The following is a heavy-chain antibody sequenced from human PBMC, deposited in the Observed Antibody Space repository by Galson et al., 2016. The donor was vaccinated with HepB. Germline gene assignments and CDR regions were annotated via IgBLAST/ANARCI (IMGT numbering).Heavy chain of an antibody. CDR2: INAGNGDT. CDR1: GYTFSSYE. D-gene: IGHD2-21*02. Sequence: SVKVSCKASGYTFSSYEISWVRQAPGQGLEWMGWINAGNGDTGYSQRFQGRVTIARDTSANTAYMELSSLNSEDTAVYYCASGNCGGDCYLDYWGQGSLVTLS. J-gene: IGHJ4*02. V-gene: IGHV1-3*01. CDR3: ASGNCGGDCYLDY.